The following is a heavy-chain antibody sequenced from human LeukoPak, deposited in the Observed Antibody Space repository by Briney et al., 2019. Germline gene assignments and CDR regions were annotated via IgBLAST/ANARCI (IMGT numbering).Heavy chain of an antibody. J-gene: IGHJ4*02. CDR1: GGSFSGYY. D-gene: IGHD5-24*01. Sequence: SETLSLTCAVYGGSFSGYYWSWLRQPPGKGLEWIGEINHSGSTNYNPSLKSRVTISVDTSKNQFSLKLSSVTAADTAVYYCARGSDGYKNGPAETFDYWGQGTLVTVSS. V-gene: IGHV4-34*01. CDR2: INHSGST. CDR3: ARGSDGYKNGPAETFDY.